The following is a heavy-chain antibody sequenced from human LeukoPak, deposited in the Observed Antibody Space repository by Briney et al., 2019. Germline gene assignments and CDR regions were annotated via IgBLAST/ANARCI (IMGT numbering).Heavy chain of an antibody. CDR1: GFTFSSYS. CDR3: ARDEDSRDLDY. J-gene: IGHJ4*02. D-gene: IGHD6-6*01. V-gene: IGHV3-48*01. CDR2: ISSSSTI. Sequence: GGSLRLSCAASGFTFSSYSMNWVRQAPGKGLEWVSYISSSSTIYYADSVKGRFTISRGNAKNSLYLQMNSLRAEDTAVYYCARDEDSRDLDYWGQGTLVTVSS.